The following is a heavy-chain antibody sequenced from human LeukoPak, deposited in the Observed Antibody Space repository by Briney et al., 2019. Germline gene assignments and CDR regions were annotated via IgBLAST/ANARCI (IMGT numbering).Heavy chain of an antibody. CDR2: ISISSNYI. V-gene: IGHV3-21*01. D-gene: IGHD3-10*01. CDR1: GFTFSRYS. J-gene: IGHJ4*02. CDR3: ARGYGSGGLDY. Sequence: GGSLRLSCAASGFTFSRYSMNWVRQAPGKGLEWVSSISISSNYIYYTDSVKGRFTISRDNAKNSLYLQMNSLRAEDTAVYYCARGYGSGGLDYWGQGTLVTVSS.